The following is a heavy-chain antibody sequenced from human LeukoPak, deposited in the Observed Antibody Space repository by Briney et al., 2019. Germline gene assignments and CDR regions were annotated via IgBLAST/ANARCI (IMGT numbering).Heavy chain of an antibody. J-gene: IGHJ4*02. V-gene: IGHV1-46*01. CDR1: GYTFTSYY. D-gene: IGHD6-13*01. Sequence: ASVKVSCKASGYTFTSYYMHWVRQAPGQGLEWMGIINPSGGSTSYAQKFQGRVTMTRDTSTSTVYMELSSLRSEDTAVYYCARVGAGGIRSIAAARLALDYWGQGTLVTVSS. CDR3: ARVGAGGIRSIAAARLALDY. CDR2: INPSGGST.